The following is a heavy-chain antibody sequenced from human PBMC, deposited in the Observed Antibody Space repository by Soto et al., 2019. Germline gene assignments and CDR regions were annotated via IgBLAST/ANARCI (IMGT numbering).Heavy chain of an antibody. CDR3: ARVEIVATIIDY. CDR2: IYHSGST. Sequence: NPSETLSLTCAVSGGSISSSNWWSWVRQPPGKGLEWIGEIYHSGSTNYNPSLKSRVTISVDKSKNQFSLKLSSVTAADTAVYYCARVEIVATIIDYWAQRTLVTVSS. J-gene: IGHJ4*02. V-gene: IGHV4-4*02. D-gene: IGHD5-12*01. CDR1: GGSISSSNW.